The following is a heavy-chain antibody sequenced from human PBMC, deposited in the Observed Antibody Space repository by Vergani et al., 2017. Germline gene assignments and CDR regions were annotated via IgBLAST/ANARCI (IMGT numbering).Heavy chain of an antibody. V-gene: IGHV2-70*04. Sequence: QVTLKESGPALVKPTQTLTLTCTFSGFSLSTSGMRVSWIRQPPGKALEWLARIDWDDDKFYSTSLKTRLTISKDTSKSQVVLTMTNMDPVDTATYYCARGGNFFDYWGQGTLVTVSS. J-gene: IGHJ4*02. CDR2: IDWDDDK. CDR3: ARGGNFFDY. D-gene: IGHD4-23*01. CDR1: GFSLSTSGMR.